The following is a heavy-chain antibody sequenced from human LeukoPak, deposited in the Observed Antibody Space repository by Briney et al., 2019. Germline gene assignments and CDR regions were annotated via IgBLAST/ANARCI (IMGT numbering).Heavy chain of an antibody. CDR1: GYTFTSYG. Sequence: ASVKASCKASGYTFTSYGIGWVRQAPGQGLEWMGWISAYNGNTNYAQKLQGRVTMTTDTSTSTAYMELRSLRSDDTAVYYCARAVCSGGSCYFDYWGQGTLVTVSS. CDR2: ISAYNGNT. J-gene: IGHJ4*02. D-gene: IGHD2-15*01. CDR3: ARAVCSGGSCYFDY. V-gene: IGHV1-18*01.